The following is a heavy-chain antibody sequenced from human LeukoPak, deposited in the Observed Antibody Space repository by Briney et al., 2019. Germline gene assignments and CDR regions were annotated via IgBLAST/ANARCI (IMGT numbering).Heavy chain of an antibody. J-gene: IGHJ5*02. CDR1: GGTFTSFA. CDR3: ASAGDSLSYSRRAWFDP. CDR2: IIPVFETA. D-gene: IGHD3-10*01. V-gene: IGHV1-69*13. Sequence: EASVKVSCKASGGTFTSFAFSWVRQAPGQGLEWVGGIIPVFETASYTQKFQDRVTITADQSTGTVYLELRGLRFEDTAVFYCASAGDSLSYSRRAWFDPWGQGTLVTVSS.